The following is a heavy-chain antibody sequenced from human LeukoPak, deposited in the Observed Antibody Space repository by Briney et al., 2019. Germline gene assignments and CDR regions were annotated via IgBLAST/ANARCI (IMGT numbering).Heavy chain of an antibody. V-gene: IGHV1-69*01. D-gene: IGHD3-16*01. CDR1: GGTFRSYA. CDR3: ARLYTRGRGPDY. CDR2: IIPMINTP. Sequence: GASVKVSCKASGGTFRSYAITWVRQAPGKGLEWMGGIIPMINTPKYAQKFQGRVSITADESTSTGYMEVSSLRSEDTAVYYCARLYTRGRGPDYWGQGALVTVSS. J-gene: IGHJ4*02.